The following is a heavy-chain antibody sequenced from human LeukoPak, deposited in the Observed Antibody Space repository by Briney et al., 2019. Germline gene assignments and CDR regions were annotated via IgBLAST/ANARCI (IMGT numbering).Heavy chain of an antibody. V-gene: IGHV1-69*06. CDR1: GGTFSSYA. CDR3: ARGTYYDFWSGYGKDYYYMDV. Sequence: SVKVSCKASGGTFSSYAISWVRQAPGQGLEWMGGTIPIFGTANYAQRFQGRVTITADKSTSTAYMELSSLRSEDTAVYYCARGTYYDFWSGYGKDYYYMDVWGKGTTVTVSS. D-gene: IGHD3-3*01. CDR2: TIPIFGTA. J-gene: IGHJ6*03.